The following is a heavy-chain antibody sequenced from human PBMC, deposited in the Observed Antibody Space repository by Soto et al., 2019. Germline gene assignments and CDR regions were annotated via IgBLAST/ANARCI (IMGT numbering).Heavy chain of an antibody. J-gene: IGHJ6*03. CDR2: ISSSSSSI. V-gene: IGHV3-21*06. Sequence: EVQLVESGGGLVKPGGSLRLSCAASGFTFRTFSMNWVRQAPGQGVEWVSSISSSSSSIYYADSVKGRFTISRDNAKNSLFLQMNSLRAEDTAVYYCARDWTDYYDVWRDYYYYMDVWGKGTAVTVSS. D-gene: IGHD3-3*01. CDR3: ARDWTDYYDVWRDYYYYMDV. CDR1: GFTFRTFS.